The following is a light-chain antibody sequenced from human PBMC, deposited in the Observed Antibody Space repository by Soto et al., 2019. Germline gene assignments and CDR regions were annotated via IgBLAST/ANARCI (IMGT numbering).Light chain of an antibody. J-gene: IGKJ1*01. CDR1: ENVRTF. Sequence: GHRATLSCRASENVRTFVDWYQQKPGQAPRLLIYGASNRATGIPARFSGSGSGTDFTLTISDLEPEDFAVYYCQQHSHWPPWTFGQGTKVDI. V-gene: IGKV3-11*01. CDR3: QQHSHWPPWT. CDR2: GAS.